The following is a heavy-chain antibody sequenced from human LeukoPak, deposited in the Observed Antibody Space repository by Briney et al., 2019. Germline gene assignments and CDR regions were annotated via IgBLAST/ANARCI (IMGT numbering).Heavy chain of an antibody. V-gene: IGHV4-38-2*02. D-gene: IGHD2-15*01. CDR2: IYHSGSS. Sequence: PSDTLTLTCTVSVYSISICYYLGWIRQPPGNGLEWIGSIYHSGSSYYNPYLKSRVTLSVDTSKNQISMQLRSVTGADTAVYSCEWGTSGGRPYYFDYWGKGTLVTASS. J-gene: IGHJ4*02. CDR1: VYSISICYY. CDR3: EWGTSGGRPYYFDY.